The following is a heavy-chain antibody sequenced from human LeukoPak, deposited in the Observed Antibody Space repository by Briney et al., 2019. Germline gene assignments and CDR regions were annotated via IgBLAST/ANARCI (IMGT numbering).Heavy chain of an antibody. CDR3: ARHDSSGSCGGFVY. V-gene: IGHV4-34*01. CDR2: INHSGST. CDR1: GGSFSGYY. Sequence: SETLSLTCAVYGGSFSGYYWSWIRQPPGKGLEWIGEINHSGSTNYNPSLKSRVTISVDTSKNQFSLKLSSVTAADTAVYYCARHDSSGSCGGFVYWGQGTLVTVSS. J-gene: IGHJ4*02. D-gene: IGHD3-10*01.